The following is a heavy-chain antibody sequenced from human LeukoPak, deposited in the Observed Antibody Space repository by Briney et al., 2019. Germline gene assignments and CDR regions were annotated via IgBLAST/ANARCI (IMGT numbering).Heavy chain of an antibody. CDR2: ISGSGGGT. D-gene: IGHD3-22*01. V-gene: IGHV3-23*01. CDR3: AKRGVVIRVILVGFHKEAYYFDS. CDR1: GITLSNYG. Sequence: GGSLRLPCAVSGITLSNYGMSWVRQAPGKGLEWVAGISGSGGGTNYADSVKGRFTISRDNPKNTLYLQMNSLRAEDTAVYFCAKRGVVIRVILVGFHKEAYYFDSWGQGALVTVSS. J-gene: IGHJ4*02.